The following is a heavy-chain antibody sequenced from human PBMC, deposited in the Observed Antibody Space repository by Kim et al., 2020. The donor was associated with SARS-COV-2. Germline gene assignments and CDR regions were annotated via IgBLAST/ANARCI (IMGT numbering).Heavy chain of an antibody. J-gene: IGHJ4*02. Sequence: TNYTRSLKSRVTISVDTSKNQFSLKLSSVTAADTAVYYCASGGAATGPDYWGQGTLVTVSS. CDR2: T. V-gene: IGHV4-34*01. CDR3: ASGGAATGPDY. D-gene: IGHD2-15*01.